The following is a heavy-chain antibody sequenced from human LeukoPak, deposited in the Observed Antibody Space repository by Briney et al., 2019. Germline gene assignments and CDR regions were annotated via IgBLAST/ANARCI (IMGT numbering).Heavy chain of an antibody. CDR2: ISYDGSNK. CDR1: GCTFSSYA. D-gene: IGHD2-8*01. CDR3: ARELIRSGSFDI. V-gene: IGHV3-30-3*01. Sequence: GGSLRLSCAASGCTFSSYARHWVREAPGKGLEWVAVISYDGSNKYYADSVKGRFTISRDNSKNTLYLQMNSLRAEDTAVYYCARELIRSGSFDIWGQGTMVTVSS. J-gene: IGHJ3*02.